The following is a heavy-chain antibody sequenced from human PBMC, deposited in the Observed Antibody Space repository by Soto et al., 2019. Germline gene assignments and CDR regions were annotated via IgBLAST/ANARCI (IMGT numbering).Heavy chain of an antibody. CDR1: CGSIISSNW. Sequence: SETLSLTCAFSCGSIISSNWWSWVRQPPGKGLEWIGEIYHSGSTNYNPSLKSRVTISVDKSKNQFSLKLSSVTAADTAVYYCARKGITIFGVVGHYGMDVWGQGTTVTVSS. CDR3: ARKGITIFGVVGHYGMDV. CDR2: IYHSGST. J-gene: IGHJ6*02. V-gene: IGHV4-4*02. D-gene: IGHD3-3*01.